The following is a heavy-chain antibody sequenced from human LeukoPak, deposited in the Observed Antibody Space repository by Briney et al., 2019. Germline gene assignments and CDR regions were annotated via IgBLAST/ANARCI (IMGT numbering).Heavy chain of an antibody. J-gene: IGHJ5*02. CDR1: GGSISSYY. D-gene: IGHD2-15*01. V-gene: IGHV4-4*07. CDR3: AGVGRPPPQYCSGGSCYYWFDP. CDR2: IYTSGST. Sequence: SETLSLTCTVSGGSISSYYWSWIRQPAGKGLEWIGRIYTSGSTNYNPSLKSRVTMSVDTSKNQFSLKLSSVTAADTAVYYCAGVGRPPPQYCSGGSCYYWFDPWGQGTLVTVSS.